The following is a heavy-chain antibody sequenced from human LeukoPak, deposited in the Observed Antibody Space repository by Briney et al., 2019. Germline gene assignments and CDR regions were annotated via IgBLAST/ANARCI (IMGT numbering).Heavy chain of an antibody. V-gene: IGHV1-2*02. D-gene: IGHD3-22*01. CDR1: GYTFTGYY. CDR3: ARDFRDYYDSSGYQLNWFDP. J-gene: IGHJ5*02. CDR2: INPNSGGT. Sequence: ASVKVSCKASGYTFTGYYMHWVRQAPGQGLEWMGWINPNSGGTKYAQKFQGRVTMTRDTSISTAYMELSSLRSEDTAVYYCARDFRDYYDSSGYQLNWFDPWGQGTLVTVSS.